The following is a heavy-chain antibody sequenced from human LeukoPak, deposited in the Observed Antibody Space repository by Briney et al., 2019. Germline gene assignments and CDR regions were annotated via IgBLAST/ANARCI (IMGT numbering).Heavy chain of an antibody. CDR3: AKAHYYGSGSYSHYYGMDV. D-gene: IGHD3-10*01. Sequence: GGSLRLSCAASGFTFSSYAMSWVRQAPGKGLEWVSAISGSGGSTYYADSAKGRFTISRDNSKDTLYLQMNSLRAEDTAVYYCAKAHYYGSGSYSHYYGMDVWGQGTTVTVSS. CDR2: ISGSGGST. J-gene: IGHJ6*02. V-gene: IGHV3-23*01. CDR1: GFTFSSYA.